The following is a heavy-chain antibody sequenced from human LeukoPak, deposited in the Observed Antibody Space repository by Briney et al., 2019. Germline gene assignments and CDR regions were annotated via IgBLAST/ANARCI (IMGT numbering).Heavy chain of an antibody. CDR3: ATDGAGFDT. CDR1: GFTFSNYA. V-gene: IGHV3-23*01. Sequence: PGGSLRLSCAASGFTFSNYALSWVRQAPGKGLEWVSAISGSADNTKYADPVKGRFTISRDNAKKSLYLEMNNLRAEDTAVYYCATDGAGFDTWGQGVLVTVSS. J-gene: IGHJ5*02. CDR2: ISGSADNT.